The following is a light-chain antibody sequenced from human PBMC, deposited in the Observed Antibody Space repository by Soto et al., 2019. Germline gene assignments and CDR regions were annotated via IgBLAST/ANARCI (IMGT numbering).Light chain of an antibody. CDR2: DVS. J-gene: IGLJ3*02. Sequence: QSALTQPRSVSGSPGQSVTISCTGTSSDVGGYKYVSWYQQHPGKAPKLMIYDVSKRPSGVPDRFSGSKSGNTASLTISGLQAEDEAYDYCCSYAGSYTWVFGGGTKLTVL. CDR1: SSDVGGYKY. CDR3: CSYAGSYTWV. V-gene: IGLV2-11*01.